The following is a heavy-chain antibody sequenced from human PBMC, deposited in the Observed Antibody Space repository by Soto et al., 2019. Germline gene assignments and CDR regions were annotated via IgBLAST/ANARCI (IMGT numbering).Heavy chain of an antibody. CDR2: ISYIGST. CDR3: ARHFEWGGEAAAGKGAYWYFDL. V-gene: IGHV4-59*01. D-gene: IGHD6-13*01. CDR1: GGSISSYS. Sequence: QVQLQESGPGLVKPSETLSLTCTVSGGSISSYSWSWIRQPPGKGLEWIGYISYIGSTNYNPSLKSTLTISVDTSKNQFSLNLSAVTAADTAVYYCARHFEWGGEAAAGKGAYWYFDLWGRGTLVTVSS. J-gene: IGHJ2*01.